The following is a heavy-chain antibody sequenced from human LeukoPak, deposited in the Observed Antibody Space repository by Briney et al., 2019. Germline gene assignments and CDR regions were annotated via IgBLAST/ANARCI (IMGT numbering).Heavy chain of an antibody. CDR1: GYSISSGSYY. D-gene: IGHD1-26*01. CDR3: ARVASGSYYNYYYYYMDV. V-gene: IGHV4-61*02. J-gene: IGHJ6*03. Sequence: PSETLSLTCAVSGYSISSGSYYWSWIRQPAGKGLEWIGRLYTSGSTNYNPSRKSRVTISVDTSKNQFSLKLSSVTAADTAVYYCARVASGSYYNYYYYYMDVWGKGTTVTVSS. CDR2: LYTSGST.